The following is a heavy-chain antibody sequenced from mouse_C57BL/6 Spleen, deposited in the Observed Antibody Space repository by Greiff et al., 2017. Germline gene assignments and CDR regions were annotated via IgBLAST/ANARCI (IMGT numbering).Heavy chain of an antibody. Sequence: ESGPGLVKPSQSLSLTCSATGYSITSCYFWYWNRQFQGNQQEWMGYKSYDGSNNYNPSLKNRISFTRDTSTNQFFLKLNSVTTEDSATYCCARGGTGGFDYWGQGTTVTVSS. J-gene: IGHJ2*01. D-gene: IGHD3-3*01. CDR3: ARGGTGGFDY. CDR2: KSYDGSN. CDR1: GYSITSCYF. V-gene: IGHV3-6*01.